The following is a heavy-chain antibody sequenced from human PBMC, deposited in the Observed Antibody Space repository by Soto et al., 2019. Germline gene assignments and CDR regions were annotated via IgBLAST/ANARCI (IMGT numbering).Heavy chain of an antibody. CDR2: ISSSSSTI. CDR1: GFTFSSYS. D-gene: IGHD3-9*01. CDR3: ARWGESDILTGYYPPDFDY. Sequence: GGSLRLSCAASGFTFSSYSMNWVRQAPGKGLEWVSYISSSSSTIYYADSVKGRFTISRDNAKNSLYLQMNSLRAEDTAVYYCARWGESDILTGYYPPDFDYWGQGTLVTVSS. J-gene: IGHJ4*02. V-gene: IGHV3-48*01.